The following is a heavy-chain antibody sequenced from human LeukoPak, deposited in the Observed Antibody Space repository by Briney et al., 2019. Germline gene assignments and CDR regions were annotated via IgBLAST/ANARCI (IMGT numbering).Heavy chain of an antibody. J-gene: IGHJ4*02. Sequence: SETLSLTCTVSGGSIRSYYWSWIRQPPGKGLEWIGYIYYSGSTNYNPSLKSRVSISVDTSKNQFSLKLSSVIAADTAVYYCARTGSTVTMLYPFDHWGQGTLVTVSS. D-gene: IGHD4-17*01. V-gene: IGHV4-59*01. CDR2: IYYSGST. CDR1: GGSIRSYY. CDR3: ARTGSTVTMLYPFDH.